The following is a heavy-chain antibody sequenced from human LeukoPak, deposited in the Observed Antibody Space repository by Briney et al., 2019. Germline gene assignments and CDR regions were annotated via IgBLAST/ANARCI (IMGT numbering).Heavy chain of an antibody. CDR3: ARDRMVQGVIIDDYYYYYYMDV. V-gene: IGHV4-34*01. CDR1: RGSFSNFY. Sequence: SETLSLTCAVYRGSFSNFYWSWIRQPPGKGLEWIGEISPSRGTNDNPSLKSRVTISVDTSKNQFSLKLSSVTAADTAVYYCARDRMVQGVIIDDYYYYYYMDVWGKGTTVTVSS. J-gene: IGHJ6*03. CDR2: ISPSRGT. D-gene: IGHD3-10*01.